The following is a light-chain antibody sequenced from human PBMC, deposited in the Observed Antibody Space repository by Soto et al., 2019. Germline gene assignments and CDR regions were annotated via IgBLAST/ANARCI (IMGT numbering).Light chain of an antibody. CDR2: RAS. CDR3: QQDNDCPPRWT. V-gene: IGKV3-15*01. CDR1: QSVTVN. Sequence: EIVMTQSPATLSLSPGARATLSGRASQSVTVNLAWYQQKPGQAPRLLIYRASTRATGIPARFSGGGSGTAVTLTISSLQSEDFAVYICQQDNDCPPRWTFGQGTKVDIK. J-gene: IGKJ1*01.